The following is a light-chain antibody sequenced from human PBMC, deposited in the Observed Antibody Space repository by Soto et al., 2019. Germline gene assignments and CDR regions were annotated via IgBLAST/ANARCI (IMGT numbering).Light chain of an antibody. CDR3: QQYNNWPPFT. CDR2: GAS. CDR1: QSVSSS. J-gene: IGKJ3*01. Sequence: EIVMTQSPATLSVSPGERVTLSCRASQSVSSSLAWYQQKPGQAPRTLIYGASTKATGIPARFNGSGSGTEFTLTISSLQSEDFAVYYCQQYNNWPPFTFGPGTKVDIK. V-gene: IGKV3-15*01.